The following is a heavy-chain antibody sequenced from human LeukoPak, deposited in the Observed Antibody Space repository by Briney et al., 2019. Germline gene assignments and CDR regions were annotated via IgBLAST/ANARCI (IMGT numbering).Heavy chain of an antibody. CDR2: MNPNSGNT. CDR1: GYTFTSYD. J-gene: IGHJ4*02. V-gene: IGHV1-8*01. Sequence: ASVKVSCKASGYTFTSYDINWVRQATGQGLEWMGWMNPNSGNTGYAQKFQGRVTMTRNTSISTAYMELSSLRSEDTAVYYCARVMVSGEQLVIVYFDYWGQGTLVTVSS. D-gene: IGHD6-13*01. CDR3: ARVMVSGEQLVIVYFDY.